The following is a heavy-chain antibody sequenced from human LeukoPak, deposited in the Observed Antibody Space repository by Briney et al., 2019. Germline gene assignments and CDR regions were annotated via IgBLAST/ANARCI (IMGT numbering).Heavy chain of an antibody. CDR1: GYTFTTYY. J-gene: IGHJ1*01. CDR2: ISPSGTIT. V-gene: IGHV1-46*01. D-gene: IGHD3-16*01. Sequence: ASVKVSCKASGYTFTTYYIHWVRQAPGQGLECMGIISPSGTITSYAQKFQGRVTMTSDMSTRTVYMELSSLRSEDTAVYYCARRDYVWGSFPHWGQGTLVTVSS. CDR3: ARRDYVWGSFPH.